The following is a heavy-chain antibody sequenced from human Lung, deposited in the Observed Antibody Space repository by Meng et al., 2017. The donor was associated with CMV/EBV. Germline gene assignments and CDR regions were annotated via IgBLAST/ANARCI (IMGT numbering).Heavy chain of an antibody. CDR3: ARFYNRPWCLPPGTDF. V-gene: IGHV4-59*01. Sequence: GSLRLSCTVYGGSISSYYWSWIRQPPGKGLEWIGYIYYSGSTNYNPSLKSRVTISVDTSKNQFSLKLSSVTAADTAVYYCARFYNRPWCLPPGTDFWGQGXTVTVSS. D-gene: IGHD1-14*01. J-gene: IGHJ6*02. CDR2: IYYSGST. CDR1: GGSISSYY.